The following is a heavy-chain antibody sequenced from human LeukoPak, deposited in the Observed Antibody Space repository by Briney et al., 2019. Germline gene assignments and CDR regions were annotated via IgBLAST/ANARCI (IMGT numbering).Heavy chain of an antibody. Sequence: GGSLRLSCAASGFPLSSYSRNWVRQAPGKGLEWVSYISSSGSAIYYVDSVKGRFTVSRDNAKNSLFLQMNSPRAEDTAVYYCVRVIGCYFDYWGQGALVTVSS. D-gene: IGHD1-26*01. V-gene: IGHV3-48*01. CDR2: ISSSGSAI. CDR1: GFPLSSYS. CDR3: VRVIGCYFDY. J-gene: IGHJ4*02.